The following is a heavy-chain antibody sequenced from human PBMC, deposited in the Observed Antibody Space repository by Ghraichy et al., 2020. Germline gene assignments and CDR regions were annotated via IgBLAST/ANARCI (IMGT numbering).Heavy chain of an antibody. Sequence: GGSLRLSCAASGVTFNRYWMHWVRQAPGKELVWVSRVKGDGIDTVYADSVKGRFTISRDNAKNTVYLQMNSLRAEDTAVYYCTTGGAWYYDFWGRGTLVTVSS. CDR2: VKGDGIDT. D-gene: IGHD2-8*02. CDR3: TTGGAWYYDF. CDR1: GVTFNRYW. V-gene: IGHV3-74*01. J-gene: IGHJ2*01.